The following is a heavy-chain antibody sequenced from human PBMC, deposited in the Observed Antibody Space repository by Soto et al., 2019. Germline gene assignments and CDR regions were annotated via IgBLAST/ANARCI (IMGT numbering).Heavy chain of an antibody. CDR1: GYSISSNNW. CDR2: IHYSGST. V-gene: IGHV4-28*01. Sequence: SETLSLTCAVSGYSISSNNWWGWIRQPPGKGLEWIGYIHYSGSTYYSPSLKSRVTMSVDTSQNQFSLKLSSVTAVDTAVYYCATYTKSHGWFDPWGQGTLVTVSS. D-gene: IGHD4-4*01. CDR3: ATYTKSHGWFDP. J-gene: IGHJ5*02.